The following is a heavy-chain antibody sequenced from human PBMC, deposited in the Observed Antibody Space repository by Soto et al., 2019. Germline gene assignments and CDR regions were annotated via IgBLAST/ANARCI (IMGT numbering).Heavy chain of an antibody. V-gene: IGHV1-18*01. Sequence: QVHLVQSGAEVKKPGASVKVSCKGSGYGFTTYGITWVRQAPGQGLEWMAWISAHNGNTNYAQKPQCRGTVTRDTSTSTAYMELRSLRSDDTAVYYCARGRYGDYWGQGALVTVSS. CDR1: GYGFTTYG. CDR2: ISAHNGNT. CDR3: ARGRYGDY. D-gene: IGHD1-1*01. J-gene: IGHJ4*02.